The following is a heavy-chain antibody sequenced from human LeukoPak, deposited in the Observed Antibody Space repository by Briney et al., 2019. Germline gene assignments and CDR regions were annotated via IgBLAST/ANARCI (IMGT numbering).Heavy chain of an antibody. D-gene: IGHD5-12*01. V-gene: IGHV4-61*02. J-gene: IGHJ4*02. CDR3: ERGGDAAPFDF. Sequence: PSETLSLTCTVSGGSITSGNYYWSWIRPPPGKGLEWVWRLYTSGSTNYNPSLKSRDTISGDTSKNQFSLKLTSVTAADTAVYYCERGGDAAPFDFWGQGTLVTVSS. CDR2: LYTSGST. CDR1: GGSITSGNYY.